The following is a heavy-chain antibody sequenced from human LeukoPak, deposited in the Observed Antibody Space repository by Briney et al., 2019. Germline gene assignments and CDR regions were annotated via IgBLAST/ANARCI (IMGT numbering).Heavy chain of an antibody. V-gene: IGHV4-38-2*02. D-gene: IGHD3-22*01. CDR2: IYHSGST. Sequence: SETLSLTCTVSGYSISSGYYWGWLRPPPGRGLEWIGTIYHSGSTYYNPSLKSRVTISVDTSKNRFSLKLSSVTAADTAVYFCAREDYYNSGGYYLDYWGQGTLVTVSS. CDR3: AREDYYNSGGYYLDY. J-gene: IGHJ4*02. CDR1: GYSISSGYY.